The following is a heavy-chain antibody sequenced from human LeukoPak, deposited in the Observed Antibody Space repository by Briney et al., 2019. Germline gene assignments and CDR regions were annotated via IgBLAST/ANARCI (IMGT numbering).Heavy chain of an antibody. D-gene: IGHD4-17*01. CDR3: TPTVTHLY. Sequence: PGGSLRLSCAASGFTFSNAWMSWVRQAPGKGLEWVGRIESKTDGGTTDYAAPVKGRFTISRDDSKSTLYLQMNSLKTEDTAVYYCTPTVTHLYWGQGTLVTVSS. V-gene: IGHV3-15*04. CDR1: GFTFSNAW. CDR2: IESKTDGGTT. J-gene: IGHJ4*02.